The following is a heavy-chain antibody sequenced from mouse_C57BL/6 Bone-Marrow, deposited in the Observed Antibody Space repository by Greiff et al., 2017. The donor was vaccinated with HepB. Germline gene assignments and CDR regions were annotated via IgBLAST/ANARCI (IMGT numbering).Heavy chain of an antibody. D-gene: IGHD1-1*02. CDR3: ERGGWAQAY. J-gene: IGHJ3*01. V-gene: IGHV1-81*01. Sequence: QVQLQQSGAELARPGASVKLSCKASGYTFTSYGISWVKQRTGQGLEWIGEIYPRSGNTYYNEKFKSKATLTADKSSSTAFMELRSLTSEDSAVYGCERGGWAQAYWGQGTLVTVSA. CDR1: GYTFTSYG. CDR2: IYPRSGNT.